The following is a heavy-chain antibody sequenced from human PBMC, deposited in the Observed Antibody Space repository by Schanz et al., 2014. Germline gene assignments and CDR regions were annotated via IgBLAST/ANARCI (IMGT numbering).Heavy chain of an antibody. D-gene: IGHD3-3*01. J-gene: IGHJ5*02. CDR3: ARDRGYDFSFDP. V-gene: IGHV4-61*08. CDR2: IYDRGST. Sequence: QVQLQESGPRLVKPSQTLSLTCTVSGGSISSGAYSWSWIRQPPGKELEWVAFIYDRGSTSYNPSHNSRVTISLDPAKNQSSLKLSSVTAADTAVYYCARDRGYDFSFDPWGQGTLVTVSS. CDR1: GGSISSGAYS.